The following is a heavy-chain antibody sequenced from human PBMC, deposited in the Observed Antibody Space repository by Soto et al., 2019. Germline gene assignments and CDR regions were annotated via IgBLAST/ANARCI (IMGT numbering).Heavy chain of an antibody. J-gene: IGHJ4*02. CDR1: GGTFSSDS. V-gene: IGHV1-69*12. CDR2: IIPMFDTP. CDR3: ARSGGLDRDFNY. D-gene: IGHD2-15*01. Sequence: QVQLERSGAEVKKPGSSVKVSCKASGGTFSSDSFSWVRQAPGQGLEWMGGIIPMFDTPIYAQKFQDRVTITADESTSTAYMQLSSLRSGDTAVYYCARSGGLDRDFNYWGQGSLVTVSS.